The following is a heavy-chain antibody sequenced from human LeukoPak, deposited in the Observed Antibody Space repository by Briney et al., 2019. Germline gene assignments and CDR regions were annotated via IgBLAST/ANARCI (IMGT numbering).Heavy chain of an antibody. CDR3: ARDGGSVVAATPYYYYYYMDV. Sequence: PGGSLRLCCAASGLKISYHIMNWVRQAPGKGLEWVSSISSSSSYIYYADSVKGRFTISRDNAKNSLYLQMNSLRAEDTAVYYCARDGGSVVAATPYYYYYYMDVWGKGTTVTVSS. J-gene: IGHJ6*03. D-gene: IGHD2-15*01. CDR1: GLKISYHI. CDR2: ISSSSSYI. V-gene: IGHV3-21*01.